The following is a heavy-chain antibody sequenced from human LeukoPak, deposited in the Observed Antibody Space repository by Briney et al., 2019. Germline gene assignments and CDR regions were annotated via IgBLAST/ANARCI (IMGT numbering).Heavy chain of an antibody. Sequence: SETLSLTCAVYGGSFSGYYWSWIRQPPGKGLEGIGEINHSGSTNYNPSLKSRVTISVDTSKNQFSLKLSSVTAAAKAVYYCARGGQDGWFDPWGQGPLVTVS. CDR1: GGSFSGYY. CDR2: INHSGST. CDR3: ARGGQDGWFDP. V-gene: IGHV4-34*01. J-gene: IGHJ5*02.